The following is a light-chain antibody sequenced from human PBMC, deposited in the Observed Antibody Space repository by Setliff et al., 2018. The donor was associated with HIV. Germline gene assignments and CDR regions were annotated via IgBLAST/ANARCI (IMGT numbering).Light chain of an antibody. CDR2: RNT. CDR1: SSNLGAGHE. J-gene: IGLJ2*01. V-gene: IGLV1-40*01. Sequence: QSALTQSPSVSGAPGQWVSISCTGTSSNLGAGHEVHWYRQVAGQAPQLLIFRNTNRPAEVPDRFSASKSGTSASLAIDGLPAEDEGDYYCQSYDNRLTTSIFGGGTKVTVL. CDR3: QSYDNRLTTSI.